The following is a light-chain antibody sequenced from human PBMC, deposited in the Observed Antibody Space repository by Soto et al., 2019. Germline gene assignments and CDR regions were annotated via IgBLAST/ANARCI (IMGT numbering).Light chain of an antibody. V-gene: IGLV1-47*01. CDR3: AAWDDSLSAVV. CDR1: SSNIGSNY. Sequence: QSVLTQPPSASGTPGPRVTISCSGSSSNIGSNYVYWYQQLPGTAPKLLIYRNNQRPSGVPDRFSGSKSGTSASLAISGLRSEDEADYYCAAWDDSLSAVVFGGGTQLTVL. CDR2: RNN. J-gene: IGLJ2*01.